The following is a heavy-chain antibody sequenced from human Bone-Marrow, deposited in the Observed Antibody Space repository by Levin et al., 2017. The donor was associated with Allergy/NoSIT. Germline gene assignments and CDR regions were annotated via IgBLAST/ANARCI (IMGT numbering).Heavy chain of an antibody. V-gene: IGHV3-23*01. CDR3: ASTKGGQYYYDSSALGGFDP. CDR1: GFTFSSYA. CDR2: ISGSGGST. Sequence: PGGSLRLSCAASGFTFSSYAMSWVRQAPGKGLEWVSAISGSGGSTYYADSVKGRFTISRDNSKNTLYLQMNSLRAEDTAVYYCASTKGGQYYYDSSALGGFDPWGQGTLVTVSS. J-gene: IGHJ5*02. D-gene: IGHD3-22*01.